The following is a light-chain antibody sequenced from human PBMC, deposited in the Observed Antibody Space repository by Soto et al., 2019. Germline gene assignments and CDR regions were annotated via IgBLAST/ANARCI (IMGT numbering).Light chain of an antibody. CDR1: SSDVGGYNY. Sequence: QSALTQPASVSGSPGQSITISCTGTSSDVGGYNYVSWYQQHPGKAPKLMIYDVSNRPSGVSNRFSGSKSGNTASLTISGLQAEDDADYYCSSYTSSSTLGHVVFGGGIKLTVL. J-gene: IGLJ2*01. V-gene: IGLV2-14*01. CDR3: SSYTSSSTLGHVV. CDR2: DVS.